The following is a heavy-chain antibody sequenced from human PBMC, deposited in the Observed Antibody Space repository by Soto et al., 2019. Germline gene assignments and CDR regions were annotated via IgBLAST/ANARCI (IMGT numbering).Heavy chain of an antibody. CDR1: VGSFSCYY. CDR2: INHSGST. J-gene: IGHJ5*02. V-gene: IGHV4-34*01. D-gene: IGHD6-13*01. CDR3: ARGGQQLDGRWFDP. Sequence: PSETLSLTCAVYVGSFSCYYWIWIRQPPGKGLEWIGEINHSGSTNYNPSLKSRVTISVDTSKNQFSLKLSSVTAADTAVYYCARGGQQLDGRWFDPWGQATLVTVSS.